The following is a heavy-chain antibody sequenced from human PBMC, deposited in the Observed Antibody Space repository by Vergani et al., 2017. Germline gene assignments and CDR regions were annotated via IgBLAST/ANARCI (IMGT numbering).Heavy chain of an antibody. CDR1: GGTFSSYA. CDR3: ASRYCSSTSCRSNRFDP. V-gene: IGHV1-69*01. D-gene: IGHD2-2*01. Sequence: QLQLVQSGAEVKKPRSSVQVSCKASGGTFSSYAISWVRQAPGQGLEWMGGIIPIFGTANYAQKFQGRVTITADESTSTAYMELSSLRSEDTAVYYCASRYCSSTSCRSNRFDPWGQGTLVTVSS. CDR2: IIPIFGTA. J-gene: IGHJ5*02.